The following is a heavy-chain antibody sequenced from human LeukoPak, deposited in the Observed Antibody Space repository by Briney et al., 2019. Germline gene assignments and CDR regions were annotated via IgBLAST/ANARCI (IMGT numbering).Heavy chain of an antibody. V-gene: IGHV3-7*01. CDR2: IKQDGSEK. CDR3: ARENIAARPHHFDY. J-gene: IGHJ4*02. Sequence: GGSLRLSCAASGFTFSSYGMHWVRQAPGKGLEWVANIKQDGSEKYYVDSVKGRFTISGDNAKNSLYLQMNSLRAEDTAVYYCARENIAARPHHFDYWGQGTLVTVSS. D-gene: IGHD6-6*01. CDR1: GFTFSSYG.